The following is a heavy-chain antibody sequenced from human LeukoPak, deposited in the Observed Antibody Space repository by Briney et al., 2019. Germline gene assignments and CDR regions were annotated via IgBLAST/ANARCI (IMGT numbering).Heavy chain of an antibody. CDR1: GGSINSGY. Sequence: PSETLSLTCSVSGGSINSGYWGWIRQPPGKGLEWIGSIFYSGSTYYNPSLKSRVTISVDTSRNQFSLKLSSVTAADTAVYYCARDDVRGFYWGQGTLVTVSS. J-gene: IGHJ4*02. V-gene: IGHV4-39*02. CDR3: ARDDVRGFY. CDR2: IFYSGST.